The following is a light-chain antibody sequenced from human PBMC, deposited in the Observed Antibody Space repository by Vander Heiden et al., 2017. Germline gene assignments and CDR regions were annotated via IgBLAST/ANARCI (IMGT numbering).Light chain of an antibody. Sequence: QSALTQPASVSGSPGQSISISCTGAISDVGAYNYVSWYQQHPGKAPKLMIYDVTNRPSGVANRFSGYKSGNTASLTISGRQAEDEADYYCTSYTSSSTWVFGGGTKLTVL. J-gene: IGLJ3*02. V-gene: IGLV2-14*01. CDR2: DVT. CDR3: TSYTSSSTWV. CDR1: ISDVGAYNY.